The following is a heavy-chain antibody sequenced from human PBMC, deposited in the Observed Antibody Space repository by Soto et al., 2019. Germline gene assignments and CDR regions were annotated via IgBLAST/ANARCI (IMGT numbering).Heavy chain of an antibody. CDR3: ARGKYYYDRSGYNNWFDP. V-gene: IGHV4-30-4*02. CDR1: GGSISSGDYY. Sequence: SETLSLTCTVSGGSISSGDYYWSWIRQPPGKGLEWIGYIYYSGSTYYNPSLKSRVTISVDTSKNQFSLKLSSVTAADTAVYYCARGKYYYDRSGYNNWFDPWGQGTLVTVSS. J-gene: IGHJ5*02. CDR2: IYYSGST. D-gene: IGHD3-22*01.